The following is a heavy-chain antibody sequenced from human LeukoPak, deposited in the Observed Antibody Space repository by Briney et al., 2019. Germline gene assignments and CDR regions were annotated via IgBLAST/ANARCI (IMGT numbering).Heavy chain of an antibody. V-gene: IGHV4-59*01. D-gene: IGHD6-13*01. CDR2: IYYSGST. J-gene: IGHJ5*02. CDR1: GGSISSYY. Sequence: SETLSLTCTVSGGSISSYYWSWIRQPPGKGLEWIGYIYYSGSTNYNPSLKSRVTISVDTSENQFSLKLSSVTAADTAVYYCARDLAHYYTMAGAAAGFKGWFDPWGQGTLVTVSS. CDR3: ARDLAHYYTMAGAAAGFKGWFDP.